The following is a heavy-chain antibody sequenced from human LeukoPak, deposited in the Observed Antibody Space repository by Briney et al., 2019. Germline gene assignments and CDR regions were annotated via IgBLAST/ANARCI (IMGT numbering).Heavy chain of an antibody. Sequence: ASVKVSCKASGYTFTSYGISWVRQAPGQGLEWMGWISAYNANTNYAQNLHGRVTMTTDTSTSTAYMELWSLRSDDTAVYYCARDGYRSSWYFDYWDQGTLVTVSS. V-gene: IGHV1-18*01. CDR3: ARDGYRSSWYFDY. CDR2: ISAYNANT. CDR1: GYTFTSYG. D-gene: IGHD6-13*01. J-gene: IGHJ4*02.